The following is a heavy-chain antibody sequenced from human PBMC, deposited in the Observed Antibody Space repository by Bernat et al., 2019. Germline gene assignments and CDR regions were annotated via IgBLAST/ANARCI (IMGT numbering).Heavy chain of an antibody. J-gene: IGHJ6*02. Sequence: EVQLVESGGGLVQPGGSLKLSCVASGFTFSGSAMHWVRQASGKGLEWVGRIRSKANSYATAYAVSVKGRFTITRDDSKNTAYLQMNSLKTEDAAVYYCTKQGGKTRTDGMDVWGQGTTVTVSS. CDR3: TKQGGKTRTDGMDV. D-gene: IGHD3-16*01. CDR1: GFTFSGSA. V-gene: IGHV3-73*01. CDR2: IRSKANSYAT.